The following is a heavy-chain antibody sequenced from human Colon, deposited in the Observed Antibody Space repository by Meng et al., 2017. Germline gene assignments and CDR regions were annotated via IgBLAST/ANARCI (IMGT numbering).Heavy chain of an antibody. J-gene: IGHJ4*02. CDR1: GGSNISGGYY. Sequence: QVRGSGAGLGKPFQTRVRICRVYGGSNISGGYYWSWIRQHPQKGLEWIGYISNSGSAYYNPSLKSRVSISVDTSKNQFSLKMHSVSAADTALYYCARTGLHSYYFDFWGQGTLVTVSS. CDR2: ISNSGSA. V-gene: IGHV4-31*02. D-gene: IGHD2-21*01. CDR3: ARTGLHSYYFDF.